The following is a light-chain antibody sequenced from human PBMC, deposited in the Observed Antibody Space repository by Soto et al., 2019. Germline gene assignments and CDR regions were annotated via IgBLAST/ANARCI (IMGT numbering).Light chain of an antibody. Sequence: QSVLTQPPSVSGAPGQRVTISCTGSSSSIGAGYDVNWYQHVPGTAPKLLIYDNNNRPSGVPDRFSGSKSGTSASLAIPGLQAGDEADYYCQSYDSGLSSYIFGTGTKVTVL. CDR2: DNN. CDR3: QSYDSGLSSYI. J-gene: IGLJ1*01. V-gene: IGLV1-40*01. CDR1: SSSIGAGYD.